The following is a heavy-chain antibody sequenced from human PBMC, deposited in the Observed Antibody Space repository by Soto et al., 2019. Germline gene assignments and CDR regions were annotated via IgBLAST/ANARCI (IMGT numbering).Heavy chain of an antibody. CDR2: INPATGAA. CDR3: ASGGGVGVAGSAAFDM. Sequence: QLHLVQSGAVVKKPGASVTVSCSASGYPVTAYYMHWVRQAPGRGLEWMGGINPATGAAKYTQTFPGRVTIATDPSRSTVFMELSGLTSEDTAVFYCASGGGVGVAGSAAFDMWGQGTLVTVSS. D-gene: IGHD3-3*01. CDR1: GYPVTAYY. J-gene: IGHJ3*02. V-gene: IGHV1-2*02.